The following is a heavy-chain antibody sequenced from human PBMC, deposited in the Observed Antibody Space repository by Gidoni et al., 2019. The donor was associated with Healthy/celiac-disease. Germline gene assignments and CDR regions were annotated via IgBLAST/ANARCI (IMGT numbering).Heavy chain of an antibody. CDR1: GFTFSNAW. CDR3: TTPYDYIWGRFQH. CDR2: IKSKTDGGTT. J-gene: IGHJ1*01. V-gene: IGHV3-15*01. D-gene: IGHD3-16*01. Sequence: EVQLVESGGGLVKPGGSLRLSCAASGFTFSNAWMSWVRQAPWKGLEWVGRIKSKTDGGTTDYAAPVKGRFTISRDDSKNTLYLQMNSLKTEDTAVYYCTTPYDYIWGRFQHWGQGTLVTVSS.